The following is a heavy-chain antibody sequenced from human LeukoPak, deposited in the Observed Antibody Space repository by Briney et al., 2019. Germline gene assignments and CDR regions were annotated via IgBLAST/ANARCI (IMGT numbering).Heavy chain of an antibody. V-gene: IGHV3-30*09. CDR1: GFTFSSYA. CDR3: ARDRLVVIHLFDY. D-gene: IGHD3-22*01. Sequence: PGGSLRLSCAASGFTFSSYAMHWVRQAPGKGLEWVAVISYDGSNKYYADSVKGRFAISRDNSKNTLYLQMNSLRAEDTAVYYCARDRLVVIHLFDYWGQGTLVTVSS. J-gene: IGHJ4*02. CDR2: ISYDGSNK.